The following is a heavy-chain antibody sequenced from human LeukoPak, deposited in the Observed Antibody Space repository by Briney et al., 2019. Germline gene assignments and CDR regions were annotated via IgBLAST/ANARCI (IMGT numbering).Heavy chain of an antibody. CDR2: ISGSGSFI. D-gene: IGHD3-10*01. J-gene: IGHJ4*02. Sequence: PGGSLRLSCAASGFTFSDYYMSWIRQAPGKGLEWLSYISGSGSFIYYADSVKGQFTISRDNAKNSLYLQMNSLRVEDTAVYYCARDNLGGPGSFDYWGQGTLVTVSS. CDR1: GFTFSDYY. V-gene: IGHV3-11*01. CDR3: ARDNLGGPGSFDY.